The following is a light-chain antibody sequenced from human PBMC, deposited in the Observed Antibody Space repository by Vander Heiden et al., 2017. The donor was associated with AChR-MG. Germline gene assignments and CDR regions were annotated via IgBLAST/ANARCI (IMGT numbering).Light chain of an antibody. CDR2: DVS. CDR1: SSHVGGYNY. V-gene: IGLV2-14*01. Sequence: QSALTQPASVSGSPGPSITISCTGTSSHVGGYNYVSWYQQHPGKAPNLMIYDVSKRPSGVSNRFSGSKSGNTASLTISGLQAEDEADYYCSSYTSSSTLAWVFGGGTKLTVL. J-gene: IGLJ3*02. CDR3: SSYTSSSTLAWV.